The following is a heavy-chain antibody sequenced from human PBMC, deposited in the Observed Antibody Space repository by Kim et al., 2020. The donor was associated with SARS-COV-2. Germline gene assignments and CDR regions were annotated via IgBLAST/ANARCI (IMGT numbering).Heavy chain of an antibody. V-gene: IGHV1-3*01. CDR2: INVGNDDR. D-gene: IGHD2-15*01. Sequence: ASVKVSCKASGYTFTSYTIHWVRQAPGQGLEWMGWINVGNDDRKYSQNFQGRVTITTDTSATTAYMELSSLTTDDTAVYYCARGYCSGGSCYRREMFDP. J-gene: IGHJ5*02. CDR1: GYTFTSYT. CDR3: ARGYCSGGSCYRREMFDP.